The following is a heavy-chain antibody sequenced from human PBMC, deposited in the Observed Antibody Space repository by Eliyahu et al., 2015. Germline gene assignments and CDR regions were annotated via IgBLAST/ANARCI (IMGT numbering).Heavy chain of an antibody. V-gene: IGHV3-30*03. J-gene: IGHJ4*02. D-gene: IGHD4-17*01. CDR2: ISYDGSNK. CDR1: GFTFXSYG. Sequence: QVQLVESGGGVVQPGXSLXLSCAAXGFTFXSYGMXWVXPAPGQGLEWVAVISYDGSNKYYADSVKGRFTISRDNSKNTLYLQMNSLRAEDTAVYYCARDPHSTVTKYYFDYWGQGTLVTVSS. CDR3: ARDPHSTVTKYYFDY.